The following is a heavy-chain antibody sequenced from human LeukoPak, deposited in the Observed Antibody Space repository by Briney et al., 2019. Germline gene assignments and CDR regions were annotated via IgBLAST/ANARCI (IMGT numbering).Heavy chain of an antibody. V-gene: IGHV7-4-1*02. D-gene: IGHD3-22*01. J-gene: IGHJ4*02. CDR3: ARGYDTTGYFSY. CDR1: GYTFTTYP. Sequence: ASVKVSCKASGYTFTTYPMNWVRQAPGQGLEWMGWINTNTGNPTYAQGFTGRFVFSLDTPVNTAYLQISSLKAEDTAVYYCARGYDTTGYFSYWGQGTLVTVSS. CDR2: INTNTGNP.